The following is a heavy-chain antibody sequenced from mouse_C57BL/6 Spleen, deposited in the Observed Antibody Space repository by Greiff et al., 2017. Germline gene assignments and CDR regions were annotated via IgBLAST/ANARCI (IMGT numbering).Heavy chain of an antibody. CDR3: ARHHPFYDGYYGRAY. J-gene: IGHJ3*01. CDR1: GYTFTSYV. Sequence: VQLQQSGPELVKPGASVKMSCKASGYTFTSYVMHWVKQKPGQGLEWIGYIYPYNDGTKYNEKFKGKATLTSDKPSSTAYMELSSLTSEDSAVYYVARHHPFYDGYYGRAYWGQGTLVTVSA. CDR2: IYPYNDGT. D-gene: IGHD2-3*01. V-gene: IGHV1-14*01.